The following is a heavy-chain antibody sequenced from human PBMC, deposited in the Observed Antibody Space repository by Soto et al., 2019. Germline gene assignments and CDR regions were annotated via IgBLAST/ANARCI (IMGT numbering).Heavy chain of an antibody. V-gene: IGHV4-59*01. CDR1: GDSISSCY. CDR2: IYYSGST. Sequence: SDTLALSSTVSGDSISSCYWILIRQPPGKGLEWSGYIYYSGSTNYNPSLKSRVTISVDTSMNQFSVKLSCVTSVDTAVYFSARGGGRGWYVSFDYGGRETLVTVSS. J-gene: IGHJ4*02. D-gene: IGHD6-19*01. CDR3: ARGGGRGWYVSFDY.